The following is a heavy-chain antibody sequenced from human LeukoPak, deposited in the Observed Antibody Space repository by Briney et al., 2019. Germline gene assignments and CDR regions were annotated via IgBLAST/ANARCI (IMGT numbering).Heavy chain of an antibody. CDR3: ARETYYYVSSGYYFWYFDL. V-gene: IGHV1-2*02. D-gene: IGHD3-22*01. CDR1: GYTFTGYY. J-gene: IGHJ2*01. CDR2: INPNSGGT. Sequence: ASVKVSCKASGYTFTGYYMHWVRQAPGQALEWMGWINPNSGGTNYAQKFQGRVTMTRDTSISTAYMELSRLRSDDTAVYYCARETYYYVSSGYYFWYFDLWGRGTLVTVSS.